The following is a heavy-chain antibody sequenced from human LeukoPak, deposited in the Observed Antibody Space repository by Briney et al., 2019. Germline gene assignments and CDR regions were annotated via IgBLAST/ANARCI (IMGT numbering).Heavy chain of an antibody. V-gene: IGHV1-2*02. CDR1: GYMFTAYH. CDR2: VNPNGGGT. Sequence: GASVKVSCKASGYMFTAYHINWVRQSPGLGLEWLGWVNPNGGGTTYAQNFQGRVTMTSDTSTSTAYLELNGLRSDDTAVYFCARLNSGNLRGILYWGQGSLVTVSS. D-gene: IGHD3-10*01. J-gene: IGHJ4*02. CDR3: ARLNSGNLRGILY.